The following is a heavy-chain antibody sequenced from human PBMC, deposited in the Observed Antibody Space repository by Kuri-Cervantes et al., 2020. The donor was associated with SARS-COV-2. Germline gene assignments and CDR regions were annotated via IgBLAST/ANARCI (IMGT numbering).Heavy chain of an antibody. CDR3: ARDSEVWSGSFDI. Sequence: GSLRLSCTVSGGSISSSSYYWGWIRQPPGKGLEWIGYIYYSGSTNYNPSLKSRVTISVDTSKNQFSLKLSSVTAADTAVYYCARDSEVWSGSFDIWGQGTMVTVSS. CDR2: IYYSGST. V-gene: IGHV4-61*01. D-gene: IGHD3-3*01. CDR1: GGSISSSSYY. J-gene: IGHJ3*02.